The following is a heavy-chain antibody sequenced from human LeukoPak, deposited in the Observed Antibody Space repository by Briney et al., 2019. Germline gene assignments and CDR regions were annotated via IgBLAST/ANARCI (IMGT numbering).Heavy chain of an antibody. Sequence: ASETLSLTCTVSGGSIDTYYWTWIRQSPGKGLEWIAYINHSGNMNFNPSLRSRVTISVDTSKNQFSLKLSSVTAADTAVYYCAREAQYSNGWYLDYWGQGTLVTVSS. CDR2: INHSGNM. J-gene: IGHJ4*02. CDR3: AREAQYSNGWYLDY. D-gene: IGHD6-25*01. V-gene: IGHV4-59*01. CDR1: GGSIDTYY.